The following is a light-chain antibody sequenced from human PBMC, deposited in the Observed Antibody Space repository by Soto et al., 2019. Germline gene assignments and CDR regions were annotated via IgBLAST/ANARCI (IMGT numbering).Light chain of an antibody. V-gene: IGLV1-40*01. CDR3: QSYDSSLSGHXV. CDR2: GNS. Sequence: QSALTQPPSVSGAPGQRVTISCTGSSSNIGAGYDVHWYQQLPGTAPKLLIYGNSNRPSGVPDRFSGSKSGTSASLAITGLQAEDEADYYCQSYDSSLSGHXVXGTGTKVTVL. CDR1: SSNIGAGYD. J-gene: IGLJ1*01.